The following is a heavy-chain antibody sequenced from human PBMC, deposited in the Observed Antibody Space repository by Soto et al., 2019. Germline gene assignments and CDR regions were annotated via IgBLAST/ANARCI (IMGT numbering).Heavy chain of an antibody. CDR1: GYSFTDYH. D-gene: IGHD2-8*01. CDR3: ARGDSTDCSNGVCSFFYNHDMDV. V-gene: IGHV1-2*04. J-gene: IGHJ6*02. CDR2: INPKSGGT. Sequence: ASVKVSCKASGYSFTDYHINWVRQAPGQGLEWLGRINPKSGGTSTAQKFQGWVTMTTDTSISTASMELTRLTSDDTAIYYCARGDSTDCSNGVCSFFYNHDMDVWGQVTTVTVT.